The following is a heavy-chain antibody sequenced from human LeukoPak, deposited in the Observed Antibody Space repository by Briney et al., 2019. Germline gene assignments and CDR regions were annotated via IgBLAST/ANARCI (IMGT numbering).Heavy chain of an antibody. J-gene: IGHJ3*02. V-gene: IGHV3-30*04. CDR3: ARKVRRDGYNDVFDI. CDR1: GFTFSSYA. D-gene: IGHD5-24*01. CDR2: ISYDGSNK. Sequence: EGSLRLSCAASGFTFSSYAMHWVRQAPGKGLEWVAVISYDGSNKYYADSVKGRFTISRDNSKNTLYLQMNSLRAEDTAVYYCARKVRRDGYNDVFDIWGQGTMVTVSS.